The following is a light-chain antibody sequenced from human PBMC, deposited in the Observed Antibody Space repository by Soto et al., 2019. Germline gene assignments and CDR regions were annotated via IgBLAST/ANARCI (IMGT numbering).Light chain of an antibody. CDR3: QQYSGSPPLT. CDR2: GAP. V-gene: IGKV3-20*01. CDR1: QSISSSY. Sequence: ENVVTQSPGTLSLSPGERATLSCRASQSISSSYLAGYQQKPGQPPRLLIYGAPNRATGIADRFSGSGSGTDFTITISSLQPEDFAVYYCQQYSGSPPLTFGEGTKVEIK. J-gene: IGKJ4*01.